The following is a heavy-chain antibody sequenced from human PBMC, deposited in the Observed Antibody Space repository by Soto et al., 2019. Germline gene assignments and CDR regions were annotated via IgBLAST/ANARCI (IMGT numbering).Heavy chain of an antibody. D-gene: IGHD1-26*01. V-gene: IGHV1-69*12. CDR2: IIPIFGTA. Sequence: QVQLVQSGAEVKKPGSSVKVSCKASGGTFSSYAISWVRQAPGQGLEWMGGIIPIFGTANYAQKFQGRVRITADESTSTAYMELSSLRSEDTAVYYCARGRSGGGATELDWFDPWGQGTLVTVSS. J-gene: IGHJ5*02. CDR1: GGTFSSYA. CDR3: ARGRSGGGATELDWFDP.